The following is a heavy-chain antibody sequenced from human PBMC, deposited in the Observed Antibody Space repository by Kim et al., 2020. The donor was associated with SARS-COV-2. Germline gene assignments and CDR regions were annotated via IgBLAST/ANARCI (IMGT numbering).Heavy chain of an antibody. Sequence: SETLSLTCTVSGGSISSGGYYWSWIRQHPGKGLEWLGYIYYSGSTYYNPSLKSRVTISVDTSKNQFSLKLSSVTAADTAVYYCARFLATIINPYYFDYWGQGTLVTVSS. D-gene: IGHD5-12*01. J-gene: IGHJ4*02. CDR1: GGSISSGGYY. CDR2: IYYSGST. CDR3: ARFLATIINPYYFDY. V-gene: IGHV4-31*03.